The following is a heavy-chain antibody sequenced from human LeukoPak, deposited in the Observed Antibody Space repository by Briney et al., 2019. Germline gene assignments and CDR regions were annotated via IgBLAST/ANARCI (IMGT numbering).Heavy chain of an antibody. CDR1: GYTFTSYY. D-gene: IGHD5-24*01. Sequence: GASVRVSCKASGYTFTSYYMHWVRRAPGQGLEWMGIINPSGGSTSYAQKYQGRVTMTRDTSTSTVYMELSSLRSEDTAVYYCAREIEMATISDAFDIWGQGTMVTVSS. CDR2: INPSGGST. CDR3: AREIEMATISDAFDI. J-gene: IGHJ3*02. V-gene: IGHV1-46*01.